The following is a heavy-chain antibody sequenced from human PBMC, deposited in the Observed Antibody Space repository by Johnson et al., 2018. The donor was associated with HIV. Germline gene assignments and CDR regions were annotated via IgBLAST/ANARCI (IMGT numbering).Heavy chain of an antibody. CDR3: AKGVDYYDSSPADAFDI. Sequence: QVQLVESGGGVVQPGGSLRLSCAASGFTFSAYGMHWVRQAPGKGLEWVAVISSDGNHKDSAESVKGRFSISRDNYKYTRYLKMNSLSAEEPAVYYCAKGVDYYDSSPADAFDIWGQVTMFTVSS. D-gene: IGHD3-22*01. J-gene: IGHJ3*02. CDR1: GFTFSAYG. V-gene: IGHV3-30*19. CDR2: ISSDGNHK.